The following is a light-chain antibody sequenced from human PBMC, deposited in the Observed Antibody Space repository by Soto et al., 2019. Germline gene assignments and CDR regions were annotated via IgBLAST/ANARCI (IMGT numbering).Light chain of an antibody. V-gene: IGKV3-11*01. CDR3: QQRSS. CDR2: DAS. Sequence: DIVLTQSPATLSLSPGERATLSCRASQSVSSYLAWYQQKPGQAPRLLIYDASNRATGIPARFSGSGSGTDFTLTISSLEPEDFAVYYCQQRSSFGQGTRLEIK. CDR1: QSVSSY. J-gene: IGKJ5*01.